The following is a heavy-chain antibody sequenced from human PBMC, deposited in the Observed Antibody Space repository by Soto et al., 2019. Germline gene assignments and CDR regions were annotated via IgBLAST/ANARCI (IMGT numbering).Heavy chain of an antibody. J-gene: IGHJ5*02. CDR3: ARGADYDSSGIRLNWFDP. CDR1: GFTFSSYD. D-gene: IGHD3-22*01. V-gene: IGHV3-48*02. CDR2: ISSSSSTI. Sequence: GGSLILSCAASGFTFSSYDMNWVRQAPGKGLEWVSYISSSSSTIYYADSVKGRFTISRDNAKNSLYLQMNSLRDEDTAVYYCARGADYDSSGIRLNWFDPWGQGTLVTVSS.